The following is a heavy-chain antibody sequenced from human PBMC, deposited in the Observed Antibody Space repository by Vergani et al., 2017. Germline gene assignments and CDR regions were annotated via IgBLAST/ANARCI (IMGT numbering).Heavy chain of an antibody. CDR3: ARDGGSSWYREYYYYGMDV. V-gene: IGHV3-33*01. J-gene: IGHJ6*02. CDR1: GFTFSSYG. D-gene: IGHD6-13*01. CDR2: IWYDGSNK. Sequence: QVQLVESGGGVVQPGRSLRLSCAASGFTFSSYGMHWVRQAPGKGLEWVAVIWYDGSNKYYADSVKGRLTISRDNSKNTLYLQMNSLRAEDTAVYYCARDGGSSWYREYYYYGMDVWGQGTTVTVSS.